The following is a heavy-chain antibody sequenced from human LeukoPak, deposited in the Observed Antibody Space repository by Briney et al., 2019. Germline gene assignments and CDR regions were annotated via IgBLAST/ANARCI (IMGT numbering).Heavy chain of an antibody. V-gene: IGHV4-34*01. D-gene: IGHD2-2*01. J-gene: IGHJ2*01. CDR1: GGSFSGYY. CDR2: INHSGST. Sequence: SETLSLTCAVYGGSFSGYYWSWIRQPPGKGLEWIGEINHSGSTNYNPSLKSRVTISVDTSKNQFSLKLSSVTAADTAVYYCARGGRMGYQVLFRYFDLWGRGTLVTVSS. CDR3: ARGGRMGYQVLFRYFDL.